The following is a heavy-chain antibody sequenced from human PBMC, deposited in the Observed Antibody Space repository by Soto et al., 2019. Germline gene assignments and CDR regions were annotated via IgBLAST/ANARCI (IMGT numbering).Heavy chain of an antibody. Sequence: GGSLRLSCAASGFTFSSYAMSWVRQAPGKGLEWVSAISGSGGSTYYADSVKGRFTISRDNSKNTLYLQMNSLRAEDTAVYYCAKDLVNTYGSGSYPPYAFDIWGQGTMVTVSS. CDR2: ISGSGGST. D-gene: IGHD3-10*01. CDR1: GFTFSSYA. J-gene: IGHJ3*02. V-gene: IGHV3-23*01. CDR3: AKDLVNTYGSGSYPPYAFDI.